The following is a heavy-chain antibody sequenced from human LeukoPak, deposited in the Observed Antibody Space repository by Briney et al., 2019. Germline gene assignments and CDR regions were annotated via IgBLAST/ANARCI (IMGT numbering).Heavy chain of an antibody. CDR3: ASEQVLMVTAFDY. CDR2: SSSSSSYI. Sequence: GGSLRLSCAASGFTFSCYSMNWVRQAPGKGLEGVSSSSSSSSYIYYADSVKGRFTISRDNAKNSLYLQINSMTDEDTAVYCSASEQVLMVTAFDYWGRGTLVTVSS. D-gene: IGHD5-18*01. J-gene: IGHJ4*02. V-gene: IGHV3-21*01. CDR1: GFTFSCYS.